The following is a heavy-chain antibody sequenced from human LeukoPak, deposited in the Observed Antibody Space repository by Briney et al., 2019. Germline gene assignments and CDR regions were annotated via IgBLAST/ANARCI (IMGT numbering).Heavy chain of an antibody. CDR3: ARGLYILGYCSGGSCSD. V-gene: IGHV7-4-1*02. Sequence: ASVKVSCKASGYTFTSYAMNWLRQAPGQGLEWMGWINTNTGNPTYAQGFTGRFVFSLDTSVSTAYLQISSLKAEDTAVYYCARGLYILGYCSGGSCSDWGQGTLVTVSS. CDR2: INTNTGNP. CDR1: GYTFTSYA. D-gene: IGHD2-15*01. J-gene: IGHJ4*02.